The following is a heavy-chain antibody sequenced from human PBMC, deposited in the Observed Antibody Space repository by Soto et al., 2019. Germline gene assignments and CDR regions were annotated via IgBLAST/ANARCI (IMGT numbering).Heavy chain of an antibody. Sequence: QVQLVQSGAEVKKPGSSVKVSCKDSGGTFSTYSMFWVRQAPGQGLEWMGRIIPMLGIRNYAQRFQARATITADKSTATAHTELSSLRSEDTALYYCTIGSWSGEVFEIWGQGTMVTVSS. D-gene: IGHD2-21*01. CDR2: IIPMLGIR. CDR1: GGTFSTYS. CDR3: TIGSWSGEVFEI. V-gene: IGHV1-69*02. J-gene: IGHJ3*02.